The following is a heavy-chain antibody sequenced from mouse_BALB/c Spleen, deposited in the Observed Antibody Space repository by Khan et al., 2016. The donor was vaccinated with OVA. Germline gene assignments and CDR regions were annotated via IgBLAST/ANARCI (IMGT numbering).Heavy chain of an antibody. Sequence: QIQLVQSGPELVKPGASVKMSCKASGYTFTDYVMNWVKQRNGQGLEWIGQLYPGSDRTYFNEKFKGKATLNADRSSSTAYRQLINLTSEDSEVYVWARAGWDVFAYWGQGTLVTVSA. V-gene: IGHV1-77*01. CDR3: ARAGWDVFAY. J-gene: IGHJ3*01. CDR1: GYTFTDYV. D-gene: IGHD4-1*01. CDR2: LYPGSDRT.